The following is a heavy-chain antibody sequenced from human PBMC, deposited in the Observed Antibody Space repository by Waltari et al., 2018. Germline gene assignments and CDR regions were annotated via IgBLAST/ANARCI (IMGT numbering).Heavy chain of an antibody. V-gene: IGHV4-38-2*01. CDR2: IYHSGST. Sequence: QVQLQESGPGLVKPSETLSLTSAVSGYSISRGYYWGWIRQPPGKGREWIGSIYHSGSTYYNPSLKSRVTISVDTSKNQFSLKLSSVTAADTAVYYCATPTGTSGYMDVWGKGTTVTVSS. CDR3: ATPTGTSGYMDV. D-gene: IGHD1-7*01. J-gene: IGHJ6*03. CDR1: GYSISRGYY.